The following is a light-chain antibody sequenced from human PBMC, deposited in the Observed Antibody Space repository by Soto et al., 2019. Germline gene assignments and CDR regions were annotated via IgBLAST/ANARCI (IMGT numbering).Light chain of an antibody. CDR2: DVS. V-gene: IGLV2-14*03. Sequence: QSVLTQPASVSGSPGRWITISCTGTSSDVGGYNYVSWYQHHPGKAPKLMIYDVSNRPAGVSNRFSGSKSGNTASLTISGLQPEDEADYYCSSYTTSNTRQIVLGTGTKVTVL. J-gene: IGLJ1*01. CDR1: SSDVGGYNY. CDR3: SSYTTSNTRQIV.